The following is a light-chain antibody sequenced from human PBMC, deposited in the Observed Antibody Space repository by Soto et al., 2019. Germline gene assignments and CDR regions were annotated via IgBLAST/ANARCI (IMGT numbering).Light chain of an antibody. V-gene: IGKV1D-13*01. J-gene: IGKJ5*01. CDR3: QQFKNYPPIT. CDR1: QGINSA. CDR2: DAS. Sequence: AIQLTQSPSSLSASVGDRVTITCRVSQGINSALAWYQQKPGKPPNLLIYDASTLQSGVPSRFSGSGSGTDFTLTISSLQPEDFATYYCQQFKNYPPITFGQGTRLEIK.